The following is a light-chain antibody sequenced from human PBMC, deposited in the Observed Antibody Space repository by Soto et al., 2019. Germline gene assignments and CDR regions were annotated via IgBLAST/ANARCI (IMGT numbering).Light chain of an antibody. CDR3: QQYGTSPWA. J-gene: IGKJ1*01. Sequence: EIVMTQSPAGLSVSPGERVTLSCRARQSVGSNLAWYQQTPGQAPRVFIYDASTRATVIPARFSGSGSGTDFTLTITRLEPEDFAVYYCQQYGTSPWAFGQGTKVDI. CDR2: DAS. CDR1: QSVGSN. V-gene: IGKV3-15*01.